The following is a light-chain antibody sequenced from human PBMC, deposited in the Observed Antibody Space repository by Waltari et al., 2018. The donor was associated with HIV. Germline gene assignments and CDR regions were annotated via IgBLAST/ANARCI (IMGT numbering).Light chain of an antibody. J-gene: IGLJ3*02. Sequence: QSGLTQPASISASLGQSVTISCTGTDRDVGAYDFVSWYQQYPGRAPILIIFEVTNRPSGISNRFSASKSGNTASLTISGLQADDEADYFCSSYRSINSLVFGGGTKLTV. CDR2: EVT. CDR3: SSYRSINSLV. CDR1: DRDVGAYDF. V-gene: IGLV2-14*03.